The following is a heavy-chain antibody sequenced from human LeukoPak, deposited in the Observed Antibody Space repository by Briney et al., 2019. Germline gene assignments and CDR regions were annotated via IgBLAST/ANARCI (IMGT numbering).Heavy chain of an antibody. CDR1: VYSFTSYG. CDR3: ARSRELVTSYYFDY. J-gene: IGHJ4*02. CDR2: ISAYNGNT. V-gene: IGHV1-18*01. Sequence: ASVKVSCKASVYSFTSYGISWVRQAPGQGLEWMGWISAYNGNTNYAQKLQGRVTMTTDTSTSTAYMELRSLRSDDTAVYYCARSRELVTSYYFDYWGQGTLVTVSS. D-gene: IGHD3-9*01.